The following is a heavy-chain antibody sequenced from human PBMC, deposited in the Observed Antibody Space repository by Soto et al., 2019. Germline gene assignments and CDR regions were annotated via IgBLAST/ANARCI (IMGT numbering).Heavy chain of an antibody. CDR2: ISAYNGNT. CDR1: GYTFTSYG. Sequence: ASVKVSCKASGYTFTSYGISWVRQAPGQGLEWMGWISAYNGNTNYAQKLQGRVTMTTDTSTSTAYMELRSLRSDDTAVYYCARDLPCTNGVFYLRYYYMDVWGKGTSGTGSS. D-gene: IGHD2-8*01. J-gene: IGHJ6*03. CDR3: ARDLPCTNGVFYLRYYYMDV. V-gene: IGHV1-18*01.